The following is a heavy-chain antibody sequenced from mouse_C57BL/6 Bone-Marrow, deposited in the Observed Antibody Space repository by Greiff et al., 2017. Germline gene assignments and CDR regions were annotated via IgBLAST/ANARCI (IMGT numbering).Heavy chain of an antibody. CDR3: ASLYDGGFDY. CDR2: IYPGDGDT. V-gene: IGHV1-82*01. D-gene: IGHD2-12*01. J-gene: IGHJ2*01. CDR1: GYAFSSSW. Sequence: QVQLKESGPELVKPGASVKISCKASGYAFSSSWMNWVKQRPGKGLEWIGRIYPGDGDTNYNGKFKGKATLTADKSSSTAYMQLSSLTSEDSAVYFCASLYDGGFDYWGQGTTLTVSS.